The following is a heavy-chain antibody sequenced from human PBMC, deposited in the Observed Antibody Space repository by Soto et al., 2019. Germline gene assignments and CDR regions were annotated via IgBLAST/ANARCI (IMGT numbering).Heavy chain of an antibody. D-gene: IGHD3-9*01. V-gene: IGHV3-23*01. CDR3: ANAGGYDILTGYRNRFDP. CDR1: GVAFASYA. Sequence: GGSRRVYCSGSGVAFASYAIRSAPEGSGKGLEWVSGISGGGGSTFYAASVKGRFTISRDNSKSKLYLEMNSLGGEDPGVYCVANAGGYDILTGYRNRFDPWGQGTRVTVSS. J-gene: IGHJ5*02. CDR2: ISGGGGST.